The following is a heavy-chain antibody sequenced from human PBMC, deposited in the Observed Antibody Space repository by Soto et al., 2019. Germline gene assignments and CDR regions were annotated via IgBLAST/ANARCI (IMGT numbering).Heavy chain of an antibody. Sequence: QVHLQESGPGLVRPSESLSLTCNVSGGSMSTGSYFWSWVRQPPGKGLEWIGYVFRSGSINYSPSFKSRVTISIDPSKNQFSLMLKSVTAADTAVYFCARARNRYFDYWGQGALVTVSS. CDR1: GGSMSTGSYF. CDR2: VFRSGSI. J-gene: IGHJ4*02. V-gene: IGHV4-61*01. CDR3: ARARNRYFDY. D-gene: IGHD1-1*01.